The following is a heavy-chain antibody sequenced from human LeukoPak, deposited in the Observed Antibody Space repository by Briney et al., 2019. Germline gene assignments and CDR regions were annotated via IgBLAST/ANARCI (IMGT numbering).Heavy chain of an antibody. CDR1: GYTSTSYG. CDR2: ISAYNGNT. CDR3: ARGLTRDIVVPAASAIDY. J-gene: IGHJ4*02. Sequence: ASVKVSCKASGYTSTSYGISWVRQAPGQGLEWMGWISAYNGNTNYAQKLQGRVTMTTDTSTSTAYMELRSLRSDDTAVYYCARGLTRDIVVPAASAIDYWGQGTLVTVSS. V-gene: IGHV1-18*01. D-gene: IGHD2-2*01.